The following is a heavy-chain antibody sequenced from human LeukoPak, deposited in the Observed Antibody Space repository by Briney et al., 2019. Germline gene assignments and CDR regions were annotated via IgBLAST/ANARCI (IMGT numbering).Heavy chain of an antibody. CDR2: ISAYNGNT. CDR1: GYTFTGYY. Sequence: GASVKVSCKASGYTFTGYYMHWVRQAPGQGLEWVGWISAYNGNTNYAQKLQGRVTMTTDTSTSTAYMELRSLRSDDTAVYYCAREGSSGWLNFDYWGQGTLVTVSS. V-gene: IGHV1-18*04. CDR3: AREGSSGWLNFDY. J-gene: IGHJ4*02. D-gene: IGHD6-19*01.